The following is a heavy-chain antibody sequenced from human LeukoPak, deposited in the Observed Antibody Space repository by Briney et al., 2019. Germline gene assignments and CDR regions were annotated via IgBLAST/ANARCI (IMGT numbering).Heavy chain of an antibody. D-gene: IGHD1-7*01. CDR2: IYYSGST. Sequence: PSETLSLTCTVSGGSISSYYWSWIRQPPGKGLEWIGYIYYSGSTTYNPSLKSRVTISVDTSKNQFSLKLSSVTGADTAVYYCARGRTTWDYYYYYMDVWGKGTTVTVSS. J-gene: IGHJ6*03. CDR3: ARGRTTWDYYYYYMDV. V-gene: IGHV4-59*01. CDR1: GGSISSYY.